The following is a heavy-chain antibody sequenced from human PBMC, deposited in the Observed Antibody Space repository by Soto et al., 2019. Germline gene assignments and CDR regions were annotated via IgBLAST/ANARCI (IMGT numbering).Heavy chain of an antibody. CDR2: IWYDGSNK. V-gene: IGHV3-33*01. Sequence: GGSLRLSCAASGFTFSSYGMHWVRQAPGKGLEWVAVIWYDGSNKYYADSVKGRFTISRDNSKNTLYLQMNSLRAEDTAVYYCARGGFAIAARYYFDYWGQGPLVTVSS. CDR3: ARGGFAIAARYYFDY. CDR1: GFTFSSYG. D-gene: IGHD6-6*01. J-gene: IGHJ4*02.